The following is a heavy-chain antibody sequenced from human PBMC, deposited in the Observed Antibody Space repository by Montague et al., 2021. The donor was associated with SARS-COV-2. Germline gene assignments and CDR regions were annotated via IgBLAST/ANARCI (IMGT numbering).Heavy chain of an antibody. J-gene: IGHJ4*02. CDR3: ARDYSHCSGGSCVFDY. Sequence: SETLSLTCTVSGGSISNYYWSWIRQPAGKGLEWIGRIYSSGSTNYNPSLKSRISMSVDTSKNQFSLKLSSVTAADTAIYYCARDYSHCSGGSCVFDYWGQGPLVTVSP. CDR2: IYSSGST. CDR1: GGSISNYY. V-gene: IGHV4-4*07. D-gene: IGHD2-15*01.